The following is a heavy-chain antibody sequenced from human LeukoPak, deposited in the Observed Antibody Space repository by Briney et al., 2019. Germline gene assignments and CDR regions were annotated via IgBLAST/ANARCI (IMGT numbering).Heavy chain of an antibody. CDR1: GGSISSYY. CDR3: ARSMVRGHYYGMDV. Sequence: SETLSLTCTVSGGSISSYYWSWIRQPAGKGLEWIGRIYSSGYTNYNPSLKSRVTMSVDRSKNQFSLKLSSVTAADTAVYYCARSMVRGHYYGMDVWGKGTTVTVSS. D-gene: IGHD3-10*01. V-gene: IGHV4-4*07. J-gene: IGHJ6*04. CDR2: IYSSGYT.